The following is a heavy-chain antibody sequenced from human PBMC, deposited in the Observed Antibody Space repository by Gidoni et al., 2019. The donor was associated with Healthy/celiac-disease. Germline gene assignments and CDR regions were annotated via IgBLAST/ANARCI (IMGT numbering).Heavy chain of an antibody. J-gene: IGHJ4*02. Sequence: QVQLVESGGGVVQPGRSLRLSCAASGFTFSSYAMHWVRQAPGKGLEWVAVISYDGSNKYYADSVKGRFTISRDNSKNTLYLQMNSLRAEDTAVYYCARDPDYGGNSNLFDYWGQGTLVTVSS. CDR1: GFTFSSYA. CDR2: ISYDGSNK. D-gene: IGHD4-17*01. CDR3: ARDPDYGGNSNLFDY. V-gene: IGHV3-30*01.